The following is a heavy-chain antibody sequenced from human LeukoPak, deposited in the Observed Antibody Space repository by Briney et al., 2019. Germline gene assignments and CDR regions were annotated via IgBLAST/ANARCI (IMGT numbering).Heavy chain of an antibody. CDR2: INPNSGGT. J-gene: IGHJ4*02. Sequence: ASVKVSCKASGYTFTGYYMHWVRQAPGQGLEWMGWINPNSGGTNYAQKFQGRVTMTRDTSISTAYMELSRLRSDDTAVYYCARDYGLGSYYKDYWGQGTLVTVSS. D-gene: IGHD3-10*01. V-gene: IGHV1-2*02. CDR1: GYTFTGYY. CDR3: ARDYGLGSYYKDY.